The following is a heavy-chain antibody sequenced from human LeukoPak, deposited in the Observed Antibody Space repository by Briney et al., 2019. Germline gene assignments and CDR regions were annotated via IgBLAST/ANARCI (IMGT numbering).Heavy chain of an antibody. CDR1: GFSFISHS. CDR2: IISSSSYI. V-gene: IGHV3-21*01. J-gene: IGHJ3*02. Sequence: GGSLLLSCAASGFSFISHSMNRVRQPAGKGLEWVSSIISSSSYIYYADSVKGRLTISRDNAKNSLYLQMNSLRAEDTAVYYCARASGSYFLGAFDIWGQGTMVTVSS. D-gene: IGHD2/OR15-2a*01. CDR3: ARASGSYFLGAFDI.